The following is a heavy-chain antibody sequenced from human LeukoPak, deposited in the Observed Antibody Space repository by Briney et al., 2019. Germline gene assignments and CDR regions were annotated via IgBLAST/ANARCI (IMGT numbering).Heavy chain of an antibody. D-gene: IGHD3-3*01. Sequence: PGGSLRLSCAASGFTFSNAWMSWVRQAPGKGLEWVGRIKSKTDGGTTDYAAPVKGRFTISRDDSKNTLYLQMNSLKTEDTAEYYCTRDRYYDFWSGYYRAFDIWGQGTMVTVSS. V-gene: IGHV3-15*01. J-gene: IGHJ3*02. CDR2: IKSKTDGGTT. CDR1: GFTFSNAW. CDR3: TRDRYYDFWSGYYRAFDI.